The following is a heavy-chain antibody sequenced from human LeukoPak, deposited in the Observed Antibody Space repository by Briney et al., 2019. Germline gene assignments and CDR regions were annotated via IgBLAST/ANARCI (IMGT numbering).Heavy chain of an antibody. CDR3: ARRRRGNPSPYFDY. CDR2: INHSGST. CDR1: GGSFSGYY. V-gene: IGHV4-34*01. D-gene: IGHD3-16*01. Sequence: SETLSLTCAVYGGSFSGYYWSWIRQPPGKGLEWIGEINHSGSTNYNPSLKSRVTISVDTSKNHFSLKLSSVTAADTAVYYCARRRRGNPSPYFDYWGQGTLVTVSS. J-gene: IGHJ4*02.